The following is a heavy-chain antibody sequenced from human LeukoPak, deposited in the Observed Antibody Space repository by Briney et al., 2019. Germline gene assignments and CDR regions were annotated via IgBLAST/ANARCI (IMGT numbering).Heavy chain of an antibody. CDR1: GYTFTGYY. CDR3: ARDLEMGATSNDAFDI. V-gene: IGHV1-2*02. CDR2: VNPNSGGT. D-gene: IGHD1-26*01. J-gene: IGHJ3*02. Sequence: ASVKVSCKASGYTFTGYYMHWVRQAPGQGLEWMGWVNPNSGGTNYAQKFQGRVTMTRDTSISTAYMELSRLRSDDTAVYYCARDLEMGATSNDAFDIWGQGTMVTVSS.